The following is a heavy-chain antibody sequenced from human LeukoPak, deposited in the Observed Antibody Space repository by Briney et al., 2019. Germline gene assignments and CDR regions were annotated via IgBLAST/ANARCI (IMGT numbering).Heavy chain of an antibody. D-gene: IGHD2/OR15-2a*01. CDR2: INPNSGAT. CDR3: ARDPRNYVDY. J-gene: IGHJ4*02. V-gene: IGHV1-2*02. Sequence: ASVKVSCKASGYTFTGSYLHWVRQASGQGLEWMGWINPNSGATNSAQKFQGRVTLTRDASISTAYMELSSLRSDDTAVYYCARDPRNYVDYWGQGTLVTVPS. CDR1: GYTFTGSY.